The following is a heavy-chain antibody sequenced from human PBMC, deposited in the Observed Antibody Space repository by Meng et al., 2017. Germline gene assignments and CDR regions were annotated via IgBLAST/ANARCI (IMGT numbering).Heavy chain of an antibody. CDR1: GGTFNSYA. D-gene: IGHD4-11*01. CDR3: ARDDYSNYLPFDY. J-gene: IGHJ4*02. CDR2: IIPIFGTA. Sequence: LVQCGARGKKPGSSVKDSCKASGGTFNSYAISWVRQAPGQGLEWMGGIIPIFGTANYAQKFQGRVTITADESTSTAYMELSSLRSEDTAVYYCARDDYSNYLPFDYWGQGTLVTVSS. V-gene: IGHV1-69*01.